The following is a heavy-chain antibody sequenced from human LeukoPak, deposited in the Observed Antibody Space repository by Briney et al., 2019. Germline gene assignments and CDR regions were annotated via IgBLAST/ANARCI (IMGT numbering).Heavy chain of an antibody. CDR3: ARRPSSDYGMDV. V-gene: IGHV4-34*01. CDR1: GGSFSGYY. CDR2: INHSGST. J-gene: IGHJ6*02. Sequence: SETLSLTCAVYGGSFSGYYWSWIRQPPGKGLEWIGEINHSGSTNYNPSLKSRVTISVDTSKNQFSLKLSSVTAADTAVYYCARRPSSDYGMDVWGQGTTVTVSS.